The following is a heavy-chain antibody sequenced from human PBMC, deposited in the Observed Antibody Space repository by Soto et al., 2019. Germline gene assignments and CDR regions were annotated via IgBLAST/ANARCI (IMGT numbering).Heavy chain of an antibody. D-gene: IGHD6-19*01. CDR1: GYTFTGYY. CDR2: INPNSGGT. V-gene: IGHV1-2*04. J-gene: IGHJ4*02. CDR3: ARDLGYSSTADYYFDY. Sequence: QVQLVQSGAEVKKPGASVKVSCKASGYTFTGYYMHWVRQAPGQGLEWMGWINPNSGGTNYAQKFQGWVNMTRDTSISTAYMELRRLRSDDTAVYYCARDLGYSSTADYYFDYWGQGTLVTVSS.